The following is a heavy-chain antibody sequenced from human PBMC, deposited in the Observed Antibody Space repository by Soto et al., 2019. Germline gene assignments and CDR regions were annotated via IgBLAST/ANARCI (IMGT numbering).Heavy chain of an antibody. V-gene: IGHV6-1*01. CDR1: GDSVSSNSAV. CDR2: TYYKAKWYN. CDR3: ARQRSGMDV. J-gene: IGHJ6*02. Sequence: SQTLSLTCAISGDSVSSNSAVWNWIRQSPSRGLEWLGRTYYKAKWYNDYGVSLKSRITINPDTSKNQVSLQLNSVTPEDTAVYYCARQRSGMDVWGQGTTVTVSS.